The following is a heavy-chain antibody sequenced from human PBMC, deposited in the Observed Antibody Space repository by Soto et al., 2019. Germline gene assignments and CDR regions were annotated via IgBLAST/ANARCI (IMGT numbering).Heavy chain of an antibody. CDR3: ARDCSSTSCHEGHAFDI. Sequence: PSETLSLTCAVYGGSFSGYYWSWIRQPTGKGLEWIGEINHIGSTNYNPSLKSRVTISVDTSKNQFSLKLISVTAADTAVYYCARDCSSTSCHEGHAFDIWGQGTMVTVSS. D-gene: IGHD2-2*01. CDR2: INHIGST. J-gene: IGHJ3*02. V-gene: IGHV4-34*01. CDR1: GGSFSGYY.